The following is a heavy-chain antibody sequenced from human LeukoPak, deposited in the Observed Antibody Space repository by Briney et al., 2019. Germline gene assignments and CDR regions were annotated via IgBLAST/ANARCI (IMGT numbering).Heavy chain of an antibody. CDR2: INIDGTST. CDR1: GFTFSNYW. CDR3: ARDLAWGAFDY. D-gene: IGHD7-27*01. J-gene: IGHJ4*02. Sequence: PGGSLRLSCAASGFTFSNYWMHWVRQVPGKGLVCVSRINIDGTSTSYADSVKGRFTISRDNVKNSLYLQMNSLRVEDTAVYYCARDLAWGAFDYWGQGTLVTVSS. V-gene: IGHV3-74*01.